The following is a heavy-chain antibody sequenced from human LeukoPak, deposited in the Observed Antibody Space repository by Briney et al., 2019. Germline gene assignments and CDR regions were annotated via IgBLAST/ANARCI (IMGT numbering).Heavy chain of an antibody. CDR1: GFIFSNYA. J-gene: IGHJ4*02. CDR3: ASTPNGVAAIYFDY. CDR2: ISYDGSNK. D-gene: IGHD2-15*01. V-gene: IGHV3-30*04. Sequence: GSLRLSCAASGFIFSNYAMHWVRQASGKGLEWVAVISYDGSNKYYADSVKGRFTISRDNAKNTLYLQMNSLRAGDTAVYYCASTPNGVAAIYFDYWGQGTLVTVSS.